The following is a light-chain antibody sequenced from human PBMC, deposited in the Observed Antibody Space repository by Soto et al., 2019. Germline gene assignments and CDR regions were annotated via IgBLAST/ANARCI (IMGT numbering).Light chain of an antibody. Sequence: EIVLMQSPGTLSLSPGERATLSCRASQSVSSSYLAWYQQKPGQAPRLLIYGASSTATGIPDRFSGSGSGTDFTLTISRLEPEDFVVYYCQQYSSSWTFGQGTKVEIK. CDR1: QSVSSSY. CDR3: QQYSSSWT. CDR2: GAS. V-gene: IGKV3-20*01. J-gene: IGKJ1*01.